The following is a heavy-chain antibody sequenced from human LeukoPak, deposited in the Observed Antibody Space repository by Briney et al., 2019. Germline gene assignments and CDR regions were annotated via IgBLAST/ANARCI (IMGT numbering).Heavy chain of an antibody. CDR1: GFTVNSNY. D-gene: IGHD2-15*01. J-gene: IGHJ4*02. CDR2: LYSDGRT. Sequence: GGSLRLSCAASGFTVNSNYMNWVRQAPGKGLEWVSVLYSDGRTYYADSVKGRFTISRDTSKNTLYLQVDSLRAEDTAVYYCARGGGYYPIDYWGQGTLVTVSS. CDR3: ARGGGYYPIDY. V-gene: IGHV3-53*01.